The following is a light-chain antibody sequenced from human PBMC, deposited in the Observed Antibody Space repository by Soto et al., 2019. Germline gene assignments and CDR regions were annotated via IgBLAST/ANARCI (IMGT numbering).Light chain of an antibody. J-gene: IGKJ1*01. CDR2: DAS. CDR1: QSVSSY. V-gene: IGKV3-11*01. Sequence: EIVLTQSPATLSLSPGERATLSCRASQSVSSYLAWYQQKPGQAPWLLIYDASKRATGIPARFSGSGSGTDFTLTISSLESEDFAVYHCQQRSDWPPTFGQGTKVEIK. CDR3: QQRSDWPPT.